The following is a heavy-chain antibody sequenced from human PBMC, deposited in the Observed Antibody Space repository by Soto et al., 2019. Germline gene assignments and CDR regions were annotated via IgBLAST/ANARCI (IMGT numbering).Heavy chain of an antibody. V-gene: IGHV1-69*01. Sequence: QVQLVQSGAEVKKPGSSVKVSCKASGGTFSSYAISWVRQAPGQGLEWMGGIIPIFGTANYAQTVQGRVTNTADESTSTAYREASSLISEDTAVFYCASVLIGCDGLECWGQGNLVTVSA. CDR1: GGTFSSYA. CDR2: IIPIFGTA. CDR3: ASVLIGCDGLEC. J-gene: IGHJ4*02. D-gene: IGHD2-21*01.